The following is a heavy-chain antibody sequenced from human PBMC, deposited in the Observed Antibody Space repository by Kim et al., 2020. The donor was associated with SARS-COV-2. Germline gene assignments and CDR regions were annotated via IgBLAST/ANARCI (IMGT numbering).Heavy chain of an antibody. Sequence: GGSLRLSCAASGFTVSSNYMSWVRQAPGKGLEWVAVIYSGGSTYYADSVKGRFTISRDNSKNTLYLQMNSLRAEETAVYYCARYCSSTSCYTTIDFWGQGTLVTVSS. CDR2: IYSGGST. J-gene: IGHJ4*02. CDR3: ARYCSSTSCYTTIDF. D-gene: IGHD2-2*02. V-gene: IGHV3-53*01. CDR1: GFTVSSNY.